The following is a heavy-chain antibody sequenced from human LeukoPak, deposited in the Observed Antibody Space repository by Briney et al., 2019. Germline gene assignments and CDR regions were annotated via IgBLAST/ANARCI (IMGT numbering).Heavy chain of an antibody. CDR1: GGSLSSGSYY. CDR3: ARGGPWASDAFDI. CDR2: IYTSGST. V-gene: IGHV4-61*02. J-gene: IGHJ3*02. Sequence: SETLSLTCTVSGGSLSSGSYYWSWIRQPAGKGLEWIGRIYTSGSTNYNPSLKSRVTISVDTSKNQFSLKLSSVTAADTAVYYCARGGPWASDAFDIWGQGTMVTVSS.